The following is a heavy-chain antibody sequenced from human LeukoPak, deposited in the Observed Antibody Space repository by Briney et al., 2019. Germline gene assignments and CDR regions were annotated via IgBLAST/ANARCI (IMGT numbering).Heavy chain of an antibody. CDR1: AYTFTTYG. J-gene: IGHJ4*02. CDR2: ISAYNDNT. V-gene: IGHV1-18*01. D-gene: IGHD3-10*02. CDR3: ATAQTTVFWESLHY. Sequence: ASVTVSFTASAYTFTTYGNSWVRQAPGQGQGRLGWISAYNDNTRYAQNLHGRVNLTTDTSTSTAYMEVRSLRSVDTAVYYCATAQTTVFWESLHYWGEATLVAVSS.